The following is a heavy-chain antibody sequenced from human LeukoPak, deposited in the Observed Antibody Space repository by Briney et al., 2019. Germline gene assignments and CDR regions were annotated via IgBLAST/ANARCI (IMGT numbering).Heavy chain of an antibody. J-gene: IGHJ5*02. CDR3: ARETKWIQLWNH. V-gene: IGHV1-2*02. CDR2: INPNSGGT. Sequence: GASVKVSCKASGYTFTGYYMHWVRQAPGQGLEWMGWINPNSGGTNYAQKVQGRVTMTRDTSISTAYMELSSLRSDDTAVYYCARETKWIQLWNHWGQGTLVTVSS. CDR1: GYTFTGYY. D-gene: IGHD5-18*01.